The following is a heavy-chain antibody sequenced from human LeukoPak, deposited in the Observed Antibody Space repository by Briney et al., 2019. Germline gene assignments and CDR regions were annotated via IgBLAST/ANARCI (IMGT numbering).Heavy chain of an antibody. J-gene: IGHJ6*04. Sequence: ASVKVSCKASGYTFTNYAMNWVRQAPGQGLEWMGWINPNSGGTNYAQRFQGRVTMTRDTSISTAYMELSRLRSDDTAVYYCARDVAPRGMDVWGKGTTVTISS. V-gene: IGHV1-2*02. CDR1: GYTFTNYA. CDR2: INPNSGGT. CDR3: ARDVAPRGMDV. D-gene: IGHD2-15*01.